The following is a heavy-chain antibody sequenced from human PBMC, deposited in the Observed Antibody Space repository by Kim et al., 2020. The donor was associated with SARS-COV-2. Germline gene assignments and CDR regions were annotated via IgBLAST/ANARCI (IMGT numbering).Heavy chain of an antibody. CDR3: ARDSGYDFWSGYYPLYYFDY. V-gene: IGHV3-21*01. CDR1: GFTFSSYS. J-gene: IGHJ4*02. CDR2: ISSSSSYI. Sequence: GGSLRLSCAASGFTFSSYSMNWVRQAPGKGLEWVSSISSSSSYIYYADSVKGRFTISRDNAKNSLYLQMNSLRAEDTAVYYCARDSGYDFWSGYYPLYYFDYWGQGTLVTVSS. D-gene: IGHD3-3*01.